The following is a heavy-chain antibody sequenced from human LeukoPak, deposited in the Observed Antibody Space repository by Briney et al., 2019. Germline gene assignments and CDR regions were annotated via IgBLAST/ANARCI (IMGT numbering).Heavy chain of an antibody. J-gene: IGHJ5*02. V-gene: IGHV4-4*08. Sequence: PSETLSLTCTVSGGSISSYYWSWIRQPPGKGLEWIGRIYTSGSTNYNPSLKSRATLSVDTSKNQFSLKLSSVTAADTAVYYCARDQGPMGVIITSGYNWFDPWGQGTLVTVSS. D-gene: IGHD3-10*01. CDR1: GGSISSYY. CDR2: IYTSGST. CDR3: ARDQGPMGVIITSGYNWFDP.